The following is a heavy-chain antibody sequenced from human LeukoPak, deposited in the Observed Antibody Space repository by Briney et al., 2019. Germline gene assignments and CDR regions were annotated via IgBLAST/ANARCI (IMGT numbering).Heavy chain of an antibody. CDR2: ISAYNGNT. D-gene: IGHD1-20*01. CDR1: GYTFTSYG. CDR3: ARDVISRQMITLGLGF. Sequence: ASVKVSCTASGYTFTSYGISWVRQAPGQGLEWMGWISAYNGNTNYAQKLQGRVTMTTDTSTSTAYMELRSLRSDDTAVYYCARDVISRQMITLGLGFWGQGTLVTVSS. V-gene: IGHV1-18*01. J-gene: IGHJ4*02.